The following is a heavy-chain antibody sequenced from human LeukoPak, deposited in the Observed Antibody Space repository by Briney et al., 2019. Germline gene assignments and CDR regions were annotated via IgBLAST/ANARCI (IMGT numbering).Heavy chain of an antibody. Sequence: PGGSLRLSCAASGFTFSSYAMHWVRQAPGKGLEWVAVISYDGSNKYYADSVKGRFTISRDNSKNTLYLQMNSLRAEDTAVYYCARSSLGGYCSSTSCLVYWGQGTLVTVSS. CDR2: ISYDGSNK. CDR1: GFTFSSYA. J-gene: IGHJ4*02. V-gene: IGHV3-30-3*01. CDR3: ARSSLGGYCSSTSCLVY. D-gene: IGHD2-2*01.